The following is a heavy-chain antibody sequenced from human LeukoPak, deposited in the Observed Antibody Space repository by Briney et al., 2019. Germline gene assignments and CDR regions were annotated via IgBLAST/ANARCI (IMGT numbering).Heavy chain of an antibody. J-gene: IGHJ4*02. CDR3: ARGGQIARY. V-gene: IGHV4-59*01. CDR2: IYYSGST. CDR1: GGSISNYY. Sequence: SETLSLTCTVSGGSISNYYWSWIRQSPGKGLEWIGDIYYSGSTDYNPSLKSRVTISVDMPKNQFSLKLTSVTAADTAVYYCARGGQIARYWGQGTLVTVSS. D-gene: IGHD3-10*01.